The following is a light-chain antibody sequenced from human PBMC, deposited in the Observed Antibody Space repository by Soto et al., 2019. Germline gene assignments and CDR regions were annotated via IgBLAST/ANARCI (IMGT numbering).Light chain of an antibody. CDR1: QDITTY. CDR2: DTS. CDR3: QQYDHLFT. J-gene: IGKJ3*01. V-gene: IGKV1-33*01. Sequence: DIQLTQSPSSLSASVGDRVTITCQASQDITTYLNWYQHKSGKAPKLLIYDTSNLQTRVPSRFSRSVSGTHFTFTISSLQPEDIGTYYCQQYDHLFTFGPGTTVDIK.